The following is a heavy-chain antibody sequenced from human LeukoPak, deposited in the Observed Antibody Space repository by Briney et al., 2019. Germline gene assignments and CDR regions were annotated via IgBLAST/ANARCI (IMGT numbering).Heavy chain of an antibody. CDR2: IYSSGNT. D-gene: IGHD6-6*01. J-gene: IGHJ6*03. Sequence: SETLSLTCVVSGGSISGHYWSWIRQPPGKGLEWIGNIYSSGNTNYDSSLKSRVTISVDTSKNQFSLKLSSVTAADTAIYYCARQGIAARLYYYYYFMDVWGKGTTVTVSS. CDR3: ARQGIAARLYYYYYFMDV. CDR1: GGSISGHY. V-gene: IGHV4-59*08.